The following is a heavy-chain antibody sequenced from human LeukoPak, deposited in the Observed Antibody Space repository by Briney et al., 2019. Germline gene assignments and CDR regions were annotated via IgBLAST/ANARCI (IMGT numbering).Heavy chain of an antibody. CDR1: GGSISSSDYY. D-gene: IGHD2-2*01. J-gene: IGHJ5*01. V-gene: IGHV4-39*01. CDR3: ARRRRNYAVDS. Sequence: SPETLSLTCIVSGGSISSSDYYWGWIRLPPGKGLEWIGSMSSSGSTYYNPSLKSRVTMSVDTSSNQFSLKLNSVAAADTAVYYCARRRRNYAVDSWGQGTLVTVSS. CDR2: MSSSGST.